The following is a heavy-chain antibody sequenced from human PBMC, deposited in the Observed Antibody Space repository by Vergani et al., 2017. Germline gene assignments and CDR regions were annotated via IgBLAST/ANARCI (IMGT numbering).Heavy chain of an antibody. J-gene: IGHJ4*02. CDR1: GFTFSSYA. CDR3: AKGGRRGYTAHDLDS. V-gene: IGHV3-23*01. CDR2: ISGSGGTT. D-gene: IGHD5-12*01. Sequence: EVQLLESGGGLVQPGGSLRLSCAASGFTFSSYAMNWVRQAPGKGLEWVSTISGSGGTTYYADSVKGRFTISRDNAKNSLNLQMNSLRAEDTAVYYCAKGGRRGYTAHDLDSWGQGTLVTVSS.